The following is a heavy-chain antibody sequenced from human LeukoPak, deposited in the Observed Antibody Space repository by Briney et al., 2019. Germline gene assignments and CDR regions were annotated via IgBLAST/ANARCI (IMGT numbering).Heavy chain of an antibody. CDR2: ISGNGGST. CDR1: GYTFANYG. D-gene: IGHD6-13*01. Sequence: GGSLKLSCKASGYTFANYGMSWVRQAPGKGLEWVSTISGNGGSTNYADSVKGRFTISRDNSKNTLFLQMNSLRADDTAVYFCAKDQKAIAATGYDYWGRGTLVTVSS. CDR3: AKDQKAIAATGYDY. V-gene: IGHV3-23*01. J-gene: IGHJ4*02.